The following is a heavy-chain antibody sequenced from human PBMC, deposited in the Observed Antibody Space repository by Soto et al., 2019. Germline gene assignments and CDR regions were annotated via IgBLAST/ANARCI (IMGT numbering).Heavy chain of an antibody. D-gene: IGHD3-3*01. V-gene: IGHV3-23*01. CDR1: GFTFSAYA. Sequence: GGSLRLSCAASGFTFSAYAMSWFRQAPGKVLEWVSAISGTSPSTYYADSVQGRFTISRDSSRKTLFLQMNTLRAEDTAVYFCAIRIFGVEYWGQGTQVTVSS. CDR2: ISGTSPST. J-gene: IGHJ4*02. CDR3: AIRIFGVEY.